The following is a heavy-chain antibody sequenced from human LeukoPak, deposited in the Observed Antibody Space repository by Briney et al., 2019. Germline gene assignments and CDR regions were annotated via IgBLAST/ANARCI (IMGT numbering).Heavy chain of an antibody. CDR1: GFTVSSNY. V-gene: IGHV3-53*01. Sequence: GRSLRLSCAASGFTVSSNYMSCVRQAPGKGLEWVSVIYSGGSTYYADSVKGRFTISRDNSKNTLYLQMNSLRAEDTAVYYCARDLGSNGYYYGMDVWGQGTTVTVSS. D-gene: IGHD4-11*01. CDR2: IYSGGST. CDR3: ARDLGSNGYYYGMDV. J-gene: IGHJ6*02.